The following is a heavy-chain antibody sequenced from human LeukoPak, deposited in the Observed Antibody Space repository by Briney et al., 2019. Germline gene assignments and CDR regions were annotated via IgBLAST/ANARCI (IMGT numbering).Heavy chain of an antibody. CDR2: ISYDGSNE. V-gene: IGHV3-30*18. CDR3: AKDLYSSSWYRFDY. CDR1: GFTFSTYG. J-gene: IGHJ4*02. Sequence: GGSLRLSCAASGFTFSTYGMHWVRQAPGKGLEWVAVISYDGSNEYYAGSVKGRFTISRDNSKNTLYLQMNSLRAEDTAVYYCAKDLYSSSWYRFDYWGQGTLVTVSS. D-gene: IGHD6-13*01.